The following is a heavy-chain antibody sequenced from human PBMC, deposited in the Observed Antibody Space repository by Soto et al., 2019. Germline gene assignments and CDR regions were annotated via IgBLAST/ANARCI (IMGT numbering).Heavy chain of an antibody. J-gene: IGHJ5*02. D-gene: IGHD6-13*01. Sequence: QVQLVESGGGVVQPGRSLRLSCAASGFTFSSYGMHWVRQAPGKGLEWVAVISYDGSNKYYADSVKGRFTISRDNSKNTLYLQMNSLRAEDTAVYYCAKSAAGTLGWFDPWGQGTLVTVSS. CDR3: AKSAAGTLGWFDP. CDR2: ISYDGSNK. CDR1: GFTFSSYG. V-gene: IGHV3-30*18.